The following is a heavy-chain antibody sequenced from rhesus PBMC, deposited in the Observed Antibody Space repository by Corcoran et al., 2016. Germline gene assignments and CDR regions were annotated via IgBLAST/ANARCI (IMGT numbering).Heavy chain of an antibody. V-gene: IGHV4-80*01. CDR2: INGNSGNT. D-gene: IGHD1-32*01. CDR1: GPSFIRYW. J-gene: IGHJ4*01. Sequence: QVQLQESGPGLVTPSETLSLTCAVSGPSFIRYWWISLRQPPGKGLEWIGEINGNSGNTFYNPSLKSRVTISKDASKSQFSLKLSSVTAADTAVYYCARGNGGQDYWGQGVLVTVSS. CDR3: ARGNGGQDY.